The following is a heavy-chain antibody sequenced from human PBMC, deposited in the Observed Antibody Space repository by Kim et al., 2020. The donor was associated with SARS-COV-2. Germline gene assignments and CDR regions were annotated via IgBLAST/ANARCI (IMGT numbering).Heavy chain of an antibody. CDR2: IRSKAYGGTT. CDR3: TRGQVDIVVVPAAIPDYYYYMDV. Sequence: GGSLRLSCTASGFTFGDYAMSWVRQAPGKGLEWVGFIRSKAYGGTTEYAASVKGRFTISRDDSKSIAYLQMNSLKTEDTAVYYCTRGQVDIVVVPAAIPDYYYYMDVWGKGTTVTVSS. CDR1: GFTFGDYA. J-gene: IGHJ6*03. D-gene: IGHD2-2*02. V-gene: IGHV3-49*04.